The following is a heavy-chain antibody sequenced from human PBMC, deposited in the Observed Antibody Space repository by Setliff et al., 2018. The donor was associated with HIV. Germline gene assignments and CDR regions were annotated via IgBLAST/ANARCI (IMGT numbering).Heavy chain of an antibody. CDR1: GGSIRTGTYY. V-gene: IGHV4-39*07. CDR3: ARGVPLLPPNF. CDR2: IYHRGST. Sequence: LSLTCTVSGGSIRTGTYYWGWIRQPPGKGLEWVGSIYHRGSTHHNPSLKSRVTISVDASERHFSLRMTSTTAADTAIYYCARGVPLLPPNFWGQGTLVTVSS. D-gene: IGHD2-15*01. J-gene: IGHJ4*02.